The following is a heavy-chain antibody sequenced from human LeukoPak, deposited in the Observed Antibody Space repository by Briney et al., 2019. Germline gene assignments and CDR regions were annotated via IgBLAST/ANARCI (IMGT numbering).Heavy chain of an antibody. J-gene: IGHJ3*02. V-gene: IGHV3-30*02. CDR2: IRYDGSNK. D-gene: IGHD6-13*01. CDR3: AKVSLCYSSCPRVGAFDI. Sequence: PGGSLRLSCAASGFTFSSYGMHWVRQAPGKGLEWVAFIRYDGSNKYYADSVRGRFTISRDNSKNTLYLQMNSLRAEDTAVYYCAKVSLCYSSCPRVGAFDIWGQGTMVTVSS. CDR1: GFTFSSYG.